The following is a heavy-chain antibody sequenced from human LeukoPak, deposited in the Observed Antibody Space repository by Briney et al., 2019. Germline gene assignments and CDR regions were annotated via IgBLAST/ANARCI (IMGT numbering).Heavy chain of an antibody. CDR3: ARVSRGAPDH. V-gene: IGHV1-46*01. Sequence: ASVKVSCKASGYTFTSYYMHWVRDAHGQGLEWMGIINPSGGSTSYAQKFQGRVTMTRDTSKSTVYREQSSLRSEDTAVYYCARVSRGAPDHWGQGTLVTVSS. CDR2: INPSGGST. J-gene: IGHJ4*02. D-gene: IGHD6-6*01. CDR1: GYTFTSYY.